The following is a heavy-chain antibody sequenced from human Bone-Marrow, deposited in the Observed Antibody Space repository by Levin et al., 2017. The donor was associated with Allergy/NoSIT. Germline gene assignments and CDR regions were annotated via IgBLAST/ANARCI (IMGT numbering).Heavy chain of an antibody. J-gene: IGHJ4*02. D-gene: IGHD6-13*01. Sequence: HPGGSLRLSCAASGFTFSSYAMHWVRQAPGKGLEWVAVISYDGSNKYYADSVKGRFTISRDNSKNTLYLQMNSLRAEDTAVYYCARDPSDSSSWYFDYWGQGTLVTVSS. V-gene: IGHV3-30-3*01. CDR3: ARDPSDSSSWYFDY. CDR1: GFTFSSYA. CDR2: ISYDGSNK.